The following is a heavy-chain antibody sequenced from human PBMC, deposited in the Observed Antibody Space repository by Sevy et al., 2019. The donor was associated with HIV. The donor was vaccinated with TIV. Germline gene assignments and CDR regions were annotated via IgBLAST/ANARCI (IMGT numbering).Heavy chain of an antibody. CDR3: ARGRAAAGPDY. CDR2: IYPGDSAT. V-gene: IGHV5-51*01. J-gene: IGHJ4*02. D-gene: IGHD3-10*01. CDR1: GYSCTTDW. Sequence: GESLKISCQGSGYSCTTDWIGWVRQMPGKGLEWMGLIYPGDSATKYSPSFQGQVTFSADKSISTAYLQWTSLKASDTAIYYCARGRAAAGPDYWGQGTLVTVSS.